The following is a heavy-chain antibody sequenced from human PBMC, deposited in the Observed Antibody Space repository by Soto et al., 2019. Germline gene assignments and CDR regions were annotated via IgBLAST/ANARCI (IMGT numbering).Heavy chain of an antibody. CDR2: IYYSGST. CDR3: ARDLRLQGAWFDP. CDR1: GGSISSGGYY. J-gene: IGHJ5*02. Sequence: SETLSFTCTVSGGSISSGGYYWSWIRQHPGKGLEWIGYIYYSGSTYYNPSLKSRVTISVDTSKNQFSLKLSSVTAADTAVYYCARDLRLQGAWFDPWGQGTLVTVSS. V-gene: IGHV4-31*03. D-gene: IGHD4-4*01.